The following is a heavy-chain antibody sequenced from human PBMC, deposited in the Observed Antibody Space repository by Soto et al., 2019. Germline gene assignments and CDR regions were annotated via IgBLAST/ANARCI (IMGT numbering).Heavy chain of an antibody. V-gene: IGHV4-30-4*01. CDR1: GGSISSGDYY. J-gene: IGHJ5*02. CDR3: VREGGDNWFEP. D-gene: IGHD3-16*01. CDR2: IYYSVST. Sequence: SETLSLTCTVSGGSISSGDYYWSWIRQPPGKGLEWIGYIYYSVSTFYNPSLKNRVTISLDTSKIQFSLKLSSVTAADTAVYYCVREGGDNWFEPWGQGTMVTSPQ.